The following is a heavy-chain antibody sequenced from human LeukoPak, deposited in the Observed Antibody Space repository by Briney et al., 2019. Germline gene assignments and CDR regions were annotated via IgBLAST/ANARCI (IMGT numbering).Heavy chain of an antibody. Sequence: GGSLRLSCAASGFTFSSYAMHWVRQAPGKGLEYVSAISSNGGSTYYANSVKGRFTISRDNSKNTLYLQMGSLRAEDMAVYYCARDGMGLLWFGELFHYYFDYWGQGTLVTVSS. CDR1: GFTFSSYA. V-gene: IGHV3-64*01. CDR3: ARDGMGLLWFGELFHYYFDY. J-gene: IGHJ4*02. D-gene: IGHD3-10*01. CDR2: ISSNGGST.